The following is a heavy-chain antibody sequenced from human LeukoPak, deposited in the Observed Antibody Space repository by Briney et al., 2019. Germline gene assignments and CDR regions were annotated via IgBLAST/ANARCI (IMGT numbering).Heavy chain of an antibody. V-gene: IGHV3-23*01. CDR2: ISGSGGST. Sequence: GGSLRLSCAASGFTFSSYAMSWVRQAPGKGLEWVSAISGSGGSTYYADSVKGRFTISRDNSKNTLYLQMNSLRAEDTAVYYCAKLGNRKYTMRGVVVPAALDYWGQGTLVTVSS. CDR3: AKLGNRKYTMRGVVVPAALDY. CDR1: GFTFSSYA. J-gene: IGHJ4*02. D-gene: IGHD2-2*01.